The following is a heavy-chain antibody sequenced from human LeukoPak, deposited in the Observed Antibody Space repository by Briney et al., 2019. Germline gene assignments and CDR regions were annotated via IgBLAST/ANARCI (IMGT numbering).Heavy chain of an antibody. CDR3: ARDQGPYYYDSSGSGFDP. V-gene: IGHV3-11*01. J-gene: IGHJ5*02. D-gene: IGHD3-22*01. CDR1: GLTFSDYH. CDR2: ISDNGRTK. Sequence: NPGGSLRLSCAASGLTFSDYHMSWIRQAPGKGLEWVSHISDNGRTKYYANSVQGRFTVSRDNAKNSLYLQMNSLRSDDTAVYYCARDQGPYYYDSSGSGFDPWGQGTLVTVSS.